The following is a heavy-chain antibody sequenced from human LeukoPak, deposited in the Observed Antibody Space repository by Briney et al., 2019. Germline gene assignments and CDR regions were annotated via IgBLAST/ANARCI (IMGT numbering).Heavy chain of an antibody. Sequence: GGSLRLSCAASGFTFSSYGMHWVRQAPGKGLEWVAFIRYDGSNKYYADSVKGRFTISRDNSKNTLYLQMNSLRAEDTAVYYCAKEPRSAGYSSSWYGGDAFDIWGQGTMVTVSS. CDR2: IRYDGSNK. J-gene: IGHJ3*02. D-gene: IGHD6-13*01. V-gene: IGHV3-30*02. CDR1: GFTFSSYG. CDR3: AKEPRSAGYSSSWYGGDAFDI.